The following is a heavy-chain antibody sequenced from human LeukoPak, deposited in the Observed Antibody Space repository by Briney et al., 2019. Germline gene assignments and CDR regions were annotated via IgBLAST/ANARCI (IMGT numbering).Heavy chain of an antibody. CDR3: ARTSPSYRDAFDI. CDR1: GYSFTSYW. V-gene: IGHV5-51*01. CDR2: IYPGDSDT. J-gene: IGHJ3*02. Sequence: GDSLKISCKGSGYSFTSYWIGWVRQMPGKGLEWMGIIYPGDSDTRYSPSFQGQVTISADKSISTAYLQWSSLKASDTTMYYCARTSPSYRDAFDIWGQGTMVTVSS.